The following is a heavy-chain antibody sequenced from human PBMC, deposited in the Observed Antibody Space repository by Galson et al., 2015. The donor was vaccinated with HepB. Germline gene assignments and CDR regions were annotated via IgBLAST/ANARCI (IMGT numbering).Heavy chain of an antibody. J-gene: IGHJ4*02. CDR3: ARGVLLWDGPDY. Sequence: SVKVSCRASGYKLTSYYMHWVRQAPGQGLEWMGIINPSGGSTDYAQKFRGRLTMTRDTSTSTVFMELSSLRSEDTAVYHCARGVLLWDGPDYWGQGTLVTVSS. CDR1: GYKLTSYY. V-gene: IGHV1-46*01. D-gene: IGHD3-10*01. CDR2: INPSGGST.